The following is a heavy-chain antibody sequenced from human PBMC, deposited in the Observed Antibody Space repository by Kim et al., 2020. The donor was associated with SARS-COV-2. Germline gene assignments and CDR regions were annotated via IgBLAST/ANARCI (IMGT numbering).Heavy chain of an antibody. J-gene: IGHJ4*02. D-gene: IGHD6-19*01. CDR1: GFTFSSYA. CDR2: ISYDGSNK. V-gene: IGHV3-30-3*01. CDR3: ARALLAVAGTMFDY. Sequence: LSLTCAASGFTFSSYAMHWVRQAPGKGLEWVAVISYDGSNKYYADSVKGRFTISRDNSKNTLYLQMNSLRAEDTAVYYCARALLAVAGTMFDYWGQGTLVTVSS.